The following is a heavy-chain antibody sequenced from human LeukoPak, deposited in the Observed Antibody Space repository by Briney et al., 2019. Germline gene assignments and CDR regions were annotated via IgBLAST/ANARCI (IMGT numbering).Heavy chain of an antibody. Sequence: GGSLRLSCAASGFTFSSYSMNWVRQAPGKGLEWVSSITYSSSYIYYADSLKGRFTISRDNAKDSLYLQMNSLRAEDTAVYYCARATAAAFGYWGQGTLVTVSS. D-gene: IGHD6-13*01. V-gene: IGHV3-21*01. CDR1: GFTFSSYS. J-gene: IGHJ4*02. CDR2: ITYSSSYI. CDR3: ARATAAAFGY.